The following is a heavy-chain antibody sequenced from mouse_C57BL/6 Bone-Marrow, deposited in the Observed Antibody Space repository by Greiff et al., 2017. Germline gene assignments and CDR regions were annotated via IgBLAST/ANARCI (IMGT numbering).Heavy chain of an antibody. J-gene: IGHJ3*01. D-gene: IGHD2-1*01. CDR1: GFNIKDDY. V-gene: IGHV14-4*01. Sequence: DVKLQESGAELVRPGASVKLSCTASGFNIKDDYMHWVKQRPEQGLEWIGWIDPENGDTEYASKFQGKATITADTSSNTAYLQLSSLTSEDTAVYYCTTSGYYVGAYWGQGTLVTVSA. CDR3: TTSGYYVGAY. CDR2: IDPENGDT.